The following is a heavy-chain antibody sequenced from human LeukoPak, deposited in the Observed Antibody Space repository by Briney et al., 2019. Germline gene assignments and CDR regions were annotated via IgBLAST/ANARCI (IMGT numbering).Heavy chain of an antibody. CDR2: IYYSGST. D-gene: IGHD6-6*01. CDR3: ARAMSIAARLQTIFDY. V-gene: IGHV4-34*01. J-gene: IGHJ4*02. Sequence: SETLSLTCAVYGGSFSGYYWSWIRQTPGKGLEWIGSIYYSGSTYYKSSLKSRVTISLDTSKNQFSLNLTSVTAADTAVYYCARAMSIAARLQTIFDYWGQGTLVTVSS. CDR1: GGSFSGYY.